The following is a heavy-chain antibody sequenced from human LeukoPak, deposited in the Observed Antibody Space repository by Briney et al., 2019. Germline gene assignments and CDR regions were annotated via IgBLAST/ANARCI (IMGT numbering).Heavy chain of an antibody. CDR2: INPNSGGT. D-gene: IGHD2-15*01. CDR3: ARGLGYCSGGSCYSAYIFDY. J-gene: IGHJ4*02. Sequence: ASVKVSCKASGYSFTDKYMHWVRRAPGQGLEWMGWINPNSGGTNYAQKFQGRVTMTRDTSISTAYMELSRLRSDDTAVYYCARGLGYCSGGSCYSAYIFDYWGQGTLVTVSS. V-gene: IGHV1-2*02. CDR1: GYSFTDKY.